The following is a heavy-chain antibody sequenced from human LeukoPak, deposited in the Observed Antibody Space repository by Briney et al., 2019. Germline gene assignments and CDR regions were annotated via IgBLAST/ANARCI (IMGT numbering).Heavy chain of an antibody. CDR3: ARGSSSWGGGYFDY. D-gene: IGHD6-13*01. J-gene: IGHJ4*02. Sequence: SVKVSCKASGGTFSSYAISWVRQAPGQGLEWMGGIIPIFGTANYAQKLQGRVTMTTDTSTSTAYMELRSLRSDDTAVYYCARGSSSWGGGYFDYWGQGTLVTVSS. CDR1: GGTFSSYA. V-gene: IGHV1-69*05. CDR2: IIPIFGTA.